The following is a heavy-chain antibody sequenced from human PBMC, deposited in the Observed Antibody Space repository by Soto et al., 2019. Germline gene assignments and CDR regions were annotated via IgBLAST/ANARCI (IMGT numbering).Heavy chain of an antibody. CDR2: INHSGST. CDR1: GGSFSGYY. V-gene: IGHV4-34*01. Sequence: PSETLSLTCAVYGGSFSGYYWSWIRQPPGKGLEWIGEINHSGSTNYNPSLKSRVTISVDTSKNQFSLKLSSVTAADTAVYYCARRKIVATILSPLGYWGQGTLVTVS. D-gene: IGHD5-12*01. J-gene: IGHJ4*02. CDR3: ARRKIVATILSPLGY.